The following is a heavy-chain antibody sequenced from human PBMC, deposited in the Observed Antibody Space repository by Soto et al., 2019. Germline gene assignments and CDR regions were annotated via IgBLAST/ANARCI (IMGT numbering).Heavy chain of an antibody. Sequence: GGSLRLSCAASGFTFSSYDMHWVRQVTGKGLEWVSVIGTAGDTYYPGSVKGRFTISRENDKNSLYLQMNSLRAEDTAVYYCGRGGSGSYYLVGMDVWGQGTTVTVSS. V-gene: IGHV3-13*01. CDR1: GFTFSSYD. CDR3: GRGGSGSYYLVGMDV. D-gene: IGHD3-10*01. CDR2: IGTAGDT. J-gene: IGHJ6*02.